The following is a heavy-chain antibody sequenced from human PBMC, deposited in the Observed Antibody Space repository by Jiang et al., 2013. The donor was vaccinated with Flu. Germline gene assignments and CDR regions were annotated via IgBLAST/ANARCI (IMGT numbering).Heavy chain of an antibody. Sequence: LLKPSETLSLTCTVSGGSVRNDRGELDPAAPREGTGVDWLYLSHGGHQLYPSLKSRVTISVDTSKNQFSLKLSSVTAADTAVYYCARTVDGNYLDYWGQGTLVTVSS. D-gene: IGHD2-15*01. J-gene: IGHJ4*02. V-gene: IGHV4-59*02. CDR3: ARTVDGNYLDY. CDR1: GGSVRNDR. CDR2: LSHGGH.